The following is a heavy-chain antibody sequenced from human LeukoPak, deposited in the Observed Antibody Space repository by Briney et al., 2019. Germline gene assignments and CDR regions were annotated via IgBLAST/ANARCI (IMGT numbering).Heavy chain of an antibody. Sequence: PGGSLRLSCTASGFTFGDYAMSWVRQAPGKGLEWVGFIRSKAYGGTTEYAASVKGRFTISRDDSKSIAYLQMNSLKTEDTAVYYCTRAVSGRRGDYWGQGTLVTVSS. CDR2: IRSKAYGGTT. V-gene: IGHV3-49*04. J-gene: IGHJ4*02. D-gene: IGHD1-26*01. CDR3: TRAVSGRRGDY. CDR1: GFTFGDYA.